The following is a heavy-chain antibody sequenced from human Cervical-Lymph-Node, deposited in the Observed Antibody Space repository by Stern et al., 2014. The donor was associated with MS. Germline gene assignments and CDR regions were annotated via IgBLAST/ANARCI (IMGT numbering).Heavy chain of an antibody. V-gene: IGHV1-8*01. CDR3: ARGIAAAGTSGWFDP. CDR1: GYTFTSYD. J-gene: IGHJ5*02. Sequence: QVQLVQSGAEVKKPGASVKVSCKASGYTFTSYDINWVRQATGQGLEWMGWMNPNRGNTGYAQKFQGRVTMTRNTSISTAYMELSGLRSEDTAVYYCARGIAAAGTSGWFDPWGQGTLVTVSS. D-gene: IGHD6-13*01. CDR2: MNPNRGNT.